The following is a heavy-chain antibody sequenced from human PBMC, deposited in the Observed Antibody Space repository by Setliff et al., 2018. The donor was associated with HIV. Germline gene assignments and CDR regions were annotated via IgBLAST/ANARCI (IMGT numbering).Heavy chain of an antibody. V-gene: IGHV4-34*01. Sequence: ETLSLTCAVYGGSFSGYYWSWIRQPPGKGLEWIGEINHSGSTNYNPSLKSRVTISVDTSKNQFSLKLSSVTAADTAVYYCAREMATRFDAFDIWGQGTKVTVSS. CDR1: GGSFSGYY. J-gene: IGHJ3*02. CDR3: AREMATRFDAFDI. D-gene: IGHD5-12*01. CDR2: INHSGST.